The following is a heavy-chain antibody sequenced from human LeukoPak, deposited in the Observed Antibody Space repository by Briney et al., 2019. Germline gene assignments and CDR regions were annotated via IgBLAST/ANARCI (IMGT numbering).Heavy chain of an antibody. J-gene: IGHJ4*02. V-gene: IGHV1-18*01. Sequence: SVKVSRKASGYTFTSYGIIWVRQAPGQGLEWMGWISAYNGKTNSAQKLQGRVSMTTDTSTSTVYMELRSLRSDDTAVYYCARERTQGDLDYWGQGTLVTVSS. D-gene: IGHD3-10*01. CDR3: ARERTQGDLDY. CDR2: ISAYNGKT. CDR1: GYTFTSYG.